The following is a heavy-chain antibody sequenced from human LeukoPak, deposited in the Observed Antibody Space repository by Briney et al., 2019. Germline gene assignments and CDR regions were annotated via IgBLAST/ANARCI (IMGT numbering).Heavy chain of an antibody. CDR2: INRDGGLT. D-gene: IGHD6-13*01. CDR1: GFTFSENW. Sequence: GGSVRLSCVASGFTFSENWKHWVRQAPGKGLAWVSHINRDGGLTNYADSAKGRFTISRDNARNTVYLQMSSLRVEDTAIYFCAREEHRLAEAGTSAFDLGGQGTLVTVSP. CDR3: AREEHRLAEAGTSAFDL. V-gene: IGHV3-74*01. J-gene: IGHJ3*01.